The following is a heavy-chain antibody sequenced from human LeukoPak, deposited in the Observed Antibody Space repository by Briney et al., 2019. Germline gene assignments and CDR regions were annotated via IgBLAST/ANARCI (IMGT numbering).Heavy chain of an antibody. D-gene: IGHD3-3*01. J-gene: IGHJ4*02. CDR3: ARVGDFWYGYYPDY. CDR2: ISNDGSST. V-gene: IGHV3-74*01. CDR1: GSTFSSYW. Sequence: PGGSLRLSCAASGSTFSSYWMHWVRQAPGKGLVWVSRISNDGSSTSYADSVKGRFTISRDNAKNTLYLQMNSLRVEDTAVYYCARVGDFWYGYYPDYWGQGTLVTVSS.